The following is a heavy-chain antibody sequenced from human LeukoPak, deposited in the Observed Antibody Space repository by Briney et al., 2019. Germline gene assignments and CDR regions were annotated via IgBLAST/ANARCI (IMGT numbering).Heavy chain of an antibody. V-gene: IGHV4-59*01. CDR2: IYYSGST. J-gene: IGHJ5*02. CDR3: ARVAGEDDNWFDP. CDR1: GVSFSGYY. Sequence: SETLSLTCAVYGVSFSGYYWSWIRQPPGKGLEWIGYIYYSGSTNYNPSLKSRVTISVDTSKNQFSLKLSSVTAADTAVYYCARVAGEDDNWFDPWGQGTLVTVSS. D-gene: IGHD2-21*01.